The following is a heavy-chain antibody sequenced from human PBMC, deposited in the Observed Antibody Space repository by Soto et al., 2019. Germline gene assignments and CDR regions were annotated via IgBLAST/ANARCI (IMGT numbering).Heavy chain of an antibody. J-gene: IGHJ6*04. CDR1: GGSFSGYY. CDR2: INHSGST. Sequence: SETLSLTCAVYGGSFSGYYWSWIRQPPGKGLEWFGEINHSGSTNYNPSLKSRVTISVDTSKNQFSLKLSSVTAADTAVYCCARGLANYYGSGSYYQRWDGYYGMDVWGKGTTVT. D-gene: IGHD3-10*01. CDR3: ARGLANYYGSGSYYQRWDGYYGMDV. V-gene: IGHV4-34*01.